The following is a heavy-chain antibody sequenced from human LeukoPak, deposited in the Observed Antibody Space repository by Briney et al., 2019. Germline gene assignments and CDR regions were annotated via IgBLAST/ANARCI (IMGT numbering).Heavy chain of an antibody. CDR3: ARDLIGPYYFDY. Sequence: SQTLSLTCTASGGSISSGSYYWSWIRQPAGKGLEWIGRIYTSGSTNYNPSLKSRVTISVDTSKNQFSLKLSSVTAADTAVYYCARDLIGPYYFDYWGQGTLVTVSS. J-gene: IGHJ4*02. CDR1: GGSISSGSYY. CDR2: IYTSGST. V-gene: IGHV4-61*02.